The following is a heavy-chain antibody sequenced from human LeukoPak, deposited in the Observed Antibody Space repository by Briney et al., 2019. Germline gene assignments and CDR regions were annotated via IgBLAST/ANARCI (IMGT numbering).Heavy chain of an antibody. J-gene: IGHJ5*02. V-gene: IGHV1-2*02. CDR1: GYTFTGYY. CDR2: INPNSGGT. Sequence: ASVNVSCKASGYTFTGYYMHWVRQAPGQGLEWMGWINPNSGGTNYAQKFQGRVTMTRDTSISTAYMELSRLRSDDTAVYYCAREYSSGWNWFDPWGQGTPLTVSS. D-gene: IGHD6-19*01. CDR3: AREYSSGWNWFDP.